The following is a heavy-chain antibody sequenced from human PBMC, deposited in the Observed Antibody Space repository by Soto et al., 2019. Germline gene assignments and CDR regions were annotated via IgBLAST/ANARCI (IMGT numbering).Heavy chain of an antibody. CDR1: GGTFSSYA. CDR3: ACLEEYDSSGYYYEPFDY. J-gene: IGHJ4*02. D-gene: IGHD3-22*01. CDR2: IIPIFGTA. Sequence: GASVKVSCKASGGTFSSYAISWVRQAPGQGLEWMGGIIPIFGTANYAQKFQGRVTITADESTSTAYMELSSLRSGDTAVYYCACLEEYDSSGYYYEPFDYWGQGTLVTVSS. V-gene: IGHV1-69*13.